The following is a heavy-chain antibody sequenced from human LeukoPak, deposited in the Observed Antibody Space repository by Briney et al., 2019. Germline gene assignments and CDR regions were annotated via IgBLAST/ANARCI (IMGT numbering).Heavy chain of an antibody. D-gene: IGHD3-10*01. J-gene: IGHJ4*02. CDR1: GFTFSSYS. Sequence: GGSLRLSCAASGFTFSSYSMNWVRQAPGKGLEWVSSISSSSSYIYYADSVKGRFTISRDNAKNSLYLQMNSLRAEDTAVYYCARDMAWFGGSRKIGYWGQGTLVTVSS. CDR2: ISSSSSYI. CDR3: ARDMAWFGGSRKIGY. V-gene: IGHV3-21*04.